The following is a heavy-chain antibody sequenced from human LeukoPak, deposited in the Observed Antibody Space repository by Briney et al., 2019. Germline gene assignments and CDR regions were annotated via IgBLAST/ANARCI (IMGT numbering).Heavy chain of an antibody. CDR1: GFTLSSYW. J-gene: IGHJ3*02. Sequence: GGSLRLSCAASGFTLSSYWMHWVRQAPGKGLVWVSRINSDGSSTSYTDSVKGRFTISRDNAKNTLYLQMNSLRAEDTAVYYCARDMGYCSGGSCYSTDAFDIWGQGTMVTVSS. V-gene: IGHV3-74*01. CDR3: ARDMGYCSGGSCYSTDAFDI. D-gene: IGHD2-15*01. CDR2: INSDGSST.